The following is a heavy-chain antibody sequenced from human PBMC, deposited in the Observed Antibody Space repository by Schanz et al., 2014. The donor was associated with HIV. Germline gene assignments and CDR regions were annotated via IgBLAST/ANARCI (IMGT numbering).Heavy chain of an antibody. V-gene: IGHV1-8*01. CDR3: ARDLNRWRDGSEKWFDT. CDR2: MNPNRGNA. Sequence: QVQLVQSGAEVREPGASVKVSCKASGYTFNTYDINWVRQAPGQGLEWMGWMNPNRGNAGFAQNFQGRVTMTTDTSASTTDMELTSLRSDDTAMYYCARDLNRWRDGSEKWFDTWGQGTLVTVSS. CDR1: GYTFNTYD. J-gene: IGHJ5*02. D-gene: IGHD2-15*01.